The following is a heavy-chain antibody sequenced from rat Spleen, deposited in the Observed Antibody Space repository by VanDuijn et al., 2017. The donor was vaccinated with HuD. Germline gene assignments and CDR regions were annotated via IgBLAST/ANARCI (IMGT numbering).Heavy chain of an antibody. Sequence: EVQLVESGGGLVQPGRSLNLSCAASGFTFSDYNMAWVRQVPKKGLEWVATISYDGSSSYYRDSVKGRFTISRDNAKSTLYLQMDSLRSEDTATYYCARHGDWEGFAYWGQGTLVTVSS. D-gene: IGHD5-1*01. CDR1: GFTFSDYN. CDR2: ISYDGSSS. CDR3: ARHGDWEGFAY. V-gene: IGHV5-7*01. J-gene: IGHJ3*01.